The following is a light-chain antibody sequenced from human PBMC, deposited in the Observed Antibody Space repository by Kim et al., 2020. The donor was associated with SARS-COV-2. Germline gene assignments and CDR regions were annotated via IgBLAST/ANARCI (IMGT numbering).Light chain of an antibody. CDR3: QSYDTSLSGWV. J-gene: IGLJ3*02. CDR1: SSNIGAGYD. Sequence: QSVLTQPPSVSGAPGQRVTISCTGSSSNIGAGYDVHWYQHLPGTAPKLLIYGNNNRPSGVPDRFSGSKSDTSASLAITGLQAEDEADYYCQSYDTSLSGWVFGGGTQLTVL. V-gene: IGLV1-40*01. CDR2: GNN.